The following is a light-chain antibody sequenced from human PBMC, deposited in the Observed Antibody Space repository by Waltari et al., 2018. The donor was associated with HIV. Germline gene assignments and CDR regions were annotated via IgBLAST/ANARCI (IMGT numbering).Light chain of an antibody. Sequence: QSALTQPPSASGSPGQSVTISCTGTSSDVGGYNYVSWYQQHPGKAPKLMIYEVSNRTSGVPDRFSGSKSGNTASLTVSGLQAEDDADYYCSSYAGSNNLVFGGGTKLTVL. CDR2: EVS. CDR1: SSDVGGYNY. J-gene: IGLJ2*01. CDR3: SSYAGSNNLV. V-gene: IGLV2-8*01.